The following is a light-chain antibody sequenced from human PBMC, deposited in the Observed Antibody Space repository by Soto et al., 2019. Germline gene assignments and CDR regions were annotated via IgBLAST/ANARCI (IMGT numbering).Light chain of an antibody. Sequence: QSVLTQPASVSGSPGQSITFSCTGTSSDVGAYNLVSWYQLHPGKAPKLMIYEVNNRPSGVSNRFSGSKSGNTASLTISGLQAEDEAEYYCSSFTTTSTYVFGTGTKVTVL. CDR1: SSDVGAYNL. V-gene: IGLV2-14*01. CDR3: SSFTTTSTYV. J-gene: IGLJ1*01. CDR2: EVN.